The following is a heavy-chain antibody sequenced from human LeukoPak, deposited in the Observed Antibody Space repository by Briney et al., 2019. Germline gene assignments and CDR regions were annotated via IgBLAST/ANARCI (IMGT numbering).Heavy chain of an antibody. V-gene: IGHV3-48*04. J-gene: IGHJ4*02. CDR1: GVAFSSFS. CDR3: ASQSSGSSTRAPDF. Sequence: GGSLRLSCETSGVAFSSFSLNWVRQAPGKGLEWLSYISSSSRSKYYADSVKGRFIVSRDNAKDSLYLQMDSLRAEDTALYYCASQSSGSSTRAPDFWGQGTLVTVSS. D-gene: IGHD1-26*01. CDR2: ISSSSRSK.